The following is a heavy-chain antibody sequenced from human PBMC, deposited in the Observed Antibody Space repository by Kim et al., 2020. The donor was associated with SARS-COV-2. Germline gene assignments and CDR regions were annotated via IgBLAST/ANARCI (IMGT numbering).Heavy chain of an antibody. Sequence: GGSLRLSCAASGFTFSGAGIHWVRRASGKGLEWVGRMRDKANNYATAYAASVKGRFTISRDDSKNTAYLQMNSLKIEDTAVYYCTSSLSRSPEDYWGQGTLVTVFS. J-gene: IGHJ4*02. D-gene: IGHD2-15*01. CDR3: TSSLSRSPEDY. CDR1: GFTFSGAG. CDR2: MRDKANNYAT. V-gene: IGHV3-73*01.